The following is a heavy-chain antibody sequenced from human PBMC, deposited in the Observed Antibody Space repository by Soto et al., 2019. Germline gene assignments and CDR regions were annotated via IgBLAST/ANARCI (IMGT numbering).Heavy chain of an antibody. CDR2: INHSGST. V-gene: IGHV4-34*01. D-gene: IGHD6-19*01. Sequence: LSLTCAVYGGSFSGYYWSWIRQPPGKGLEWIGEINHSGSTNYNPSLKSRVTISVDTSKNQFSLKLSSVTAADTAVYYCARGGWNYFDYWGQGTLVTVSS. CDR3: ARGGWNYFDY. J-gene: IGHJ4*02. CDR1: GGSFSGYY.